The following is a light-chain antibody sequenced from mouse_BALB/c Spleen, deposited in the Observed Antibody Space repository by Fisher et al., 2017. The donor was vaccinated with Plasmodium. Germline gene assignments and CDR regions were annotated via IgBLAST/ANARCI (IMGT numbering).Light chain of an antibody. CDR2: YTS. CDR1: QSISNN. CDR3: QNGHSFPALT. J-gene: IGKJ5*01. V-gene: IGKV5-39*01. Sequence: DIVLTQSPVTLSVTPGDSVSLSCRASQSISNNLHWYQQKSHESPRLLINYTSQSISGIPSRFSGSGSGSDFTLTISSVEPEDVGVYYCQNGHSFPALTFGAGTKLELK.